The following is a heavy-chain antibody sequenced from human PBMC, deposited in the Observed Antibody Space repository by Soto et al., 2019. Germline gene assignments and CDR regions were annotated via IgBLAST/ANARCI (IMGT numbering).Heavy chain of an antibody. Sequence: PSETLSLTCVLSGGSINSGYYSWSWIRQPPGKGLEWIGNIYQSGSAFYNPSLKSRVSMSVDRSKTHFSLKLTSVTAADTAVYYCARHVNLPLAGTGFDSWGRGTLVTVSS. CDR1: GGSINSGYYS. D-gene: IGHD6-19*01. CDR3: ARHVNLPLAGTGFDS. V-gene: IGHV4-30-2*01. CDR2: IYQSGSA. J-gene: IGHJ4*02.